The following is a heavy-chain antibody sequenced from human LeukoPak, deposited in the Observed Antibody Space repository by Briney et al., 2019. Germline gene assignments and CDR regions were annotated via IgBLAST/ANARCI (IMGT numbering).Heavy chain of an antibody. Sequence: GASVKVSCKASGYTFTSYYMHWVRQAPGQGLEWMGIINPSGGSTSYAQKFQGRVTMTRDTSTSTVYMELSSLRSEDTAVYYCARDAGGVSGYGYYYYGMDVWGRGTTVTVSS. CDR1: GYTFTSYY. V-gene: IGHV1-46*01. D-gene: IGHD5-12*01. CDR2: INPSGGST. CDR3: ARDAGGVSGYGYYYYGMDV. J-gene: IGHJ6*02.